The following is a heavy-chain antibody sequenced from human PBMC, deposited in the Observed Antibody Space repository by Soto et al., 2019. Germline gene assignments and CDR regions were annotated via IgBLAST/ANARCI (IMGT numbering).Heavy chain of an antibody. V-gene: IGHV4-30-2*01. CDR2: IYHSGST. CDR3: ARGQVVAAQH. J-gene: IGHJ4*02. CDR1: GGSISSGGYS. D-gene: IGHD2-15*01. Sequence: QLQLQESGSGLVKPSQTLSLTCAVSGGSISSGGYSWSWIRQPPGKGLEWIGYIYHSGSTYYNPSLXSXAXIXXDRSKNQFSLKLRSVTAADTAVYYCARGQVVAAQHWGQGTLVTVSS.